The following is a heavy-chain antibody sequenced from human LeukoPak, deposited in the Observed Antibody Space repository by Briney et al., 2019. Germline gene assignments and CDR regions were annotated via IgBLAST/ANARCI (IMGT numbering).Heavy chain of an antibody. Sequence: PSQTLSLTRTVSGGSISSGGYHWSWIRQPPGKGLEWIGYIYHSGSTYYNPSLKSRVTISVDRSKNQFSLKLSSVTAADTAVYYCATTSVSVLGAFDIWGQGTMVTVSS. CDR3: ATTSVSVLGAFDI. J-gene: IGHJ3*02. V-gene: IGHV4-30-2*01. CDR2: IYHSGST. D-gene: IGHD2-2*01. CDR1: GGSISSGGYH.